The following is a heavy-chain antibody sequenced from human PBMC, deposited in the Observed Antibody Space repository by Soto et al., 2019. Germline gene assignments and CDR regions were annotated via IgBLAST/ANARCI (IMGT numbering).Heavy chain of an antibody. CDR2: IRSSSNSI. D-gene: IGHD3-10*01. CDR1: GFTLSSYS. J-gene: IGHJ4*02. CDR3: ARDHYGSGSYPDPFDY. Sequence: GGSLRLSCATSGFTLSSYSMNWVRQAPGKGLEWISYIRSSSNSIYYADSVKGRFTISRDNAKNSLYLQMNSLRDEDTAVYYCARDHYGSGSYPDPFDYWGQGTLVTVSS. V-gene: IGHV3-48*02.